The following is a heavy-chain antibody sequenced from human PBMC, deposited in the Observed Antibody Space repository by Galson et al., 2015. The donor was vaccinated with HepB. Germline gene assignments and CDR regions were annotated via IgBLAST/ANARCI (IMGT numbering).Heavy chain of an antibody. CDR1: GGSFSGYY. V-gene: IGHV4-34*01. CDR3: ARLNRLYSSSWYSLDY. Sequence: TLSLTCAVYGGSFSGYYWSWIRQPPGKGLEWIGEINHSGSTNYNPSLKSRVTISVGTSKNQFSLKLSSVTAADTAVYYCARLNRLYSSSWYSLDYWGQGTLVAVSS. J-gene: IGHJ4*02. D-gene: IGHD6-13*01. CDR2: INHSGST.